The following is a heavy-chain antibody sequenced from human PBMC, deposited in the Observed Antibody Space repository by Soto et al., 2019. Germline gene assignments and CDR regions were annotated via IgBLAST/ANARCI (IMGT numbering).Heavy chain of an antibody. J-gene: IGHJ6*02. CDR3: AGGTYYYDSSGYYDPNYDYGMDV. V-gene: IGHV3-30-3*01. CDR2: ISYDGSNK. Sequence: PGGSLRLSCAASGFTFSSYAMHWVRQAPGKGLEWVAVISYDGSNKYYADSVKGRFTISRDNSKNTLYLQMNSLRAEDTAVYYCAGGTYYYDSSGYYDPNYDYGMDVWGQGTTVTAP. CDR1: GFTFSSYA. D-gene: IGHD3-22*01.